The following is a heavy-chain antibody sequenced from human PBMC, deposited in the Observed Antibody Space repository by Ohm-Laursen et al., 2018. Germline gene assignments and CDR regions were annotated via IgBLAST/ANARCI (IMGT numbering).Heavy chain of an antibody. Sequence: ASVKVSCKSSGYTFTSYYMHWVRQAPGQGLEWMGIINPSGGSTSYAQKFQGRVTMTRDTSTSTVYMELSSLRSEDTAVYYCARDRDSSGYRYYFDYWGQGTLVTVSS. J-gene: IGHJ4*02. CDR2: INPSGGST. CDR3: ARDRDSSGYRYYFDY. V-gene: IGHV1-46*01. CDR1: GYTFTSYY. D-gene: IGHD3-22*01.